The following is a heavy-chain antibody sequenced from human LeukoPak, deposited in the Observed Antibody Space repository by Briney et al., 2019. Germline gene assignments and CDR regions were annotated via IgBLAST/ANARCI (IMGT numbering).Heavy chain of an antibody. V-gene: IGHV3-74*01. CDR2: INSDGSVT. CDR1: GFTFSGNW. CDR3: AGGDNYGGLFDY. Sequence: PGGSLRLSCAASGFTFSGNWMHWVRQVPGKGLVWVSRINSDGSVTNYADSVKGRFTISRDNARNTLYLQMNSLRAEDTAVYYCAGGDNYGGLFDYWGQGTLVTVSS. D-gene: IGHD5-18*01. J-gene: IGHJ4*02.